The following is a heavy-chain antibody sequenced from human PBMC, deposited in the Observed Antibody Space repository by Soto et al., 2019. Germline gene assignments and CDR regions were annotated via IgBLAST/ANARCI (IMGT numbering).Heavy chain of an antibody. CDR1: GFTFSSYW. J-gene: IGHJ4*02. CDR2: IKQDGSEK. Sequence: ESVGGLVQPGGSLRLSCAASGFTFSSYWMSWVRQAPGKGLEWVANIKQDGSEKYYVDSVKGRFTISRDNAKNSLYLQMNSLRAEDTAVYYCARVRTPFKYYFDYWGQGTLVTVSS. CDR3: ARVRTPFKYYFDY. V-gene: IGHV3-7*01.